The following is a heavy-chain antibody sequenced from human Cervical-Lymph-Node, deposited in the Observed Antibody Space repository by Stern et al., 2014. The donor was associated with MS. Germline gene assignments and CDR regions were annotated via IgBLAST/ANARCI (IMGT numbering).Heavy chain of an antibody. CDR3: AKDMIVVVIAYEFDY. CDR1: GFTFSSYG. D-gene: IGHD3-22*01. V-gene: IGHV3-30*18. Sequence: VQLVESGGGVVQPGRSLRLSCAASGFTFSSYGMHWVRQAPGQGLELVGSISYDGSNKYYAISVKARFTSSRDNSKNTLYLQMNSLRAEDTAVYYCAKDMIVVVIAYEFDYWAREPWSPSPQ. CDR2: ISYDGSNK. J-gene: IGHJ4*02.